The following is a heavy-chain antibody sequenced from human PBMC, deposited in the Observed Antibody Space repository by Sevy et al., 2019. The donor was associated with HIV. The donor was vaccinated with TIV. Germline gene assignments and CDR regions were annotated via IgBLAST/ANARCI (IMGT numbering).Heavy chain of an antibody. Sequence: GGSLRLSCAASGFTFSDYTMNWVRQAPGKGLEWVASISSNSLYIYYGDSMKGRFTISRDNARNSLYLRMNILRADDTAVYYCAREEVIAVLGFDFDFWGQGTLVTVSS. CDR3: AREEVIAVLGFDFDF. CDR1: GFTFSDYT. J-gene: IGHJ4*02. CDR2: ISSNSLYI. V-gene: IGHV3-21*01. D-gene: IGHD6-19*01.